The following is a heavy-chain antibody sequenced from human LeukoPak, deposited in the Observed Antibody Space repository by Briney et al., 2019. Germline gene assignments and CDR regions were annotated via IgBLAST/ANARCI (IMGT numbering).Heavy chain of an antibody. D-gene: IGHD2-8*01. CDR3: ARAYGSVYSAFDY. Sequence: GGSLRLSCAASGFTFSSYGMHWVRQAPGKGLEWVAFIRYDGSNKYYADSVKGRFTISRDNAKNSLYLQMNSLRAEDTAVYYCARAYGSVYSAFDYWGQGTLVTVSS. CDR2: IRYDGSNK. J-gene: IGHJ4*02. CDR1: GFTFSSYG. V-gene: IGHV3-30*02.